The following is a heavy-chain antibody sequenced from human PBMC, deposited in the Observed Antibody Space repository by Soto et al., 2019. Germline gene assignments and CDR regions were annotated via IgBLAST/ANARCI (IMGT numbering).Heavy chain of an antibody. Sequence: QEQLVESGGGVVQPGRSLRLSCAASGLTFSRSGMHWVRQAPGKGLEWVALISYDGSDKYYANSVKGRFTISRDNSKNTLYLQMNSLRPEDTAVYNCAKDMGRAAAGTFDYWGQGTLVTVSS. CDR1: GLTFSRSG. CDR3: AKDMGRAAAGTFDY. CDR2: ISYDGSDK. D-gene: IGHD6-13*01. J-gene: IGHJ4*02. V-gene: IGHV3-30*18.